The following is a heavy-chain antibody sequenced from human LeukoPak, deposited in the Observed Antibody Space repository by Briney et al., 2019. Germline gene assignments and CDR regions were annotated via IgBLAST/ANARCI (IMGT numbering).Heavy chain of an antibody. CDR1: GFTFSAYW. J-gene: IGHJ4*02. V-gene: IGHV3-7*01. Sequence: QPGGSLRLSCAASGFTFSAYWMSWVRQAPGKGLEWVASINQDGSTKRYVDSAKGRFTASRDNAKKSLFLQMNTLRVEDTAVYYCAKLIRDVTTYDYWGQGALVTVSS. D-gene: IGHD1-1*01. CDR3: AKLIRDVTTYDY. CDR2: INQDGSTK.